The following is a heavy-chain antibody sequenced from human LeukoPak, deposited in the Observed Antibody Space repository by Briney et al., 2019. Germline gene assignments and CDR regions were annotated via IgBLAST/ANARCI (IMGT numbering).Heavy chain of an antibody. CDR1: GFTFSTYG. D-gene: IGHD3-3*01. J-gene: IGHJ3*02. V-gene: IGHV3-30*02. Sequence: GGSLRLSCGASGFTFSTYGMHWVRQAPGKGLEWVAMIRYDGSNKYYADSVKGRFTISRDNSKNTLYLQMNSLRAEDTAVYYCAKDVTITIFGVAPPDDAFDIWGQGTMVTVSS. CDR2: IRYDGSNK. CDR3: AKDVTITIFGVAPPDDAFDI.